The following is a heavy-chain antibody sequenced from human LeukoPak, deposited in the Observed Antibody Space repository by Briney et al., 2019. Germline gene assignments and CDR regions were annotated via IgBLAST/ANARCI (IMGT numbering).Heavy chain of an antibody. J-gene: IGHJ4*02. CDR2: ISYDGSNK. D-gene: IGHD3-3*01. CDR3: AKDQYDFWSGLADY. Sequence: GRSLRLSCAASGFTFSSYGMHWVRQAPGKGLEWVAVISYDGSNKYYADSVKGRFTISRDNSKNTLYLQMNSLRAEDMAVYYCAKDQYDFWSGLADYWGQGTLVTVSS. V-gene: IGHV3-30*18. CDR1: GFTFSSYG.